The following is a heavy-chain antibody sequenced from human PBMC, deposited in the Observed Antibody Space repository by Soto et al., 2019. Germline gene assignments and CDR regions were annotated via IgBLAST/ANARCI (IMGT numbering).Heavy chain of an antibody. V-gene: IGHV4-34*01. CDR3: ARGPLSRGYSYGYRGWFDP. CDR1: GGSFSGYY. CDR2: INHSGST. Sequence: QVQLQQWGAGLLKPSETLSLTCAVYGGSFSGYYWSWIRQPPGKGLEWIGEINHSGSTNYNPSLKSRVTISVDRSKNQISQKLSAVTAADTAVYYCARGPLSRGYSYGYRGWFDPLGQGTLVTVSS. J-gene: IGHJ5*02. D-gene: IGHD5-18*01.